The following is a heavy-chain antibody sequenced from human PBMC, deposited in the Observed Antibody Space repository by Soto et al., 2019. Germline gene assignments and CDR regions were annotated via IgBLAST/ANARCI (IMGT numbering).Heavy chain of an antibody. J-gene: IGHJ6*02. CDR2: INPSGGST. CDR1: GYTFTSYY. Sequence: ASVKVSCRASGYTFTSYYMHWVRQAPGQGLDWMGIINPSGGSTSYAQKFQGRVTMTRDTSTSTAYMEISSLRSEDTAVYYFATFSGWYTTYYYYGMAVWGQGTTVTVSS. V-gene: IGHV1-46*01. CDR3: ATFSGWYTTYYYYGMAV. D-gene: IGHD6-19*01.